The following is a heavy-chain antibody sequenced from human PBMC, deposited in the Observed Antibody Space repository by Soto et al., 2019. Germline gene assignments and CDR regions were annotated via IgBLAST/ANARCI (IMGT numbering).Heavy chain of an antibody. CDR1: GYTFTSYA. J-gene: IGHJ6*03. V-gene: IGHV1-3*01. CDR3: ARSLQFTTSYYSYHYMDV. Sequence: ASVKVYCKASGYTFTSYAMHWVRQNKKQRLEWMGWINAGNGNTKYSQKFQGRVTITRDTSASTAYMELSSLRSEDTAVYYCARSLQFTTSYYSYHYMDVWGKGTTVTVSS. D-gene: IGHD1-26*01. CDR2: INAGNGNT.